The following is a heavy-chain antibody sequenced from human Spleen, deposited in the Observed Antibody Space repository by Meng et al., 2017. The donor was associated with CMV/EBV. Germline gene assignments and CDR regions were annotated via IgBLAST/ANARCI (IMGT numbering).Heavy chain of an antibody. CDR3: ARALHDMDV. J-gene: IGHJ6*02. CDR1: GGSFSGYY. CDR2: INHSGST. Sequence: SETLSLICAVYGGSFSGYYWSWIRQPPGKGLEWIGEINHSGSTNYNPSLKSRVTISVDTSKNQFSLKLSSVTAADTAVYYCARALHDMDVWGQGTTVTVSS. V-gene: IGHV4-34*01.